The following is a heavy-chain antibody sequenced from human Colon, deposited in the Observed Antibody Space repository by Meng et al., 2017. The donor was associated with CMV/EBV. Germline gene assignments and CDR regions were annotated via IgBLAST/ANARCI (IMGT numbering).Heavy chain of an antibody. CDR2: SAAYNSDR. CDR3: AKSNRYCSPDACSYFFEF. D-gene: IGHD2-15*01. Sequence: ASVKVSCKASGYIFATYGISWVRQAPGQGLEWVGWSAAYNSDRDYAQNVQGRVTMTTDTSTSTAHMELRSLTSDDPAVYYCAKSNRYCSPDACSYFFEFWGQGTLVTVSS. CDR1: GYIFATYG. V-gene: IGHV1-18*01. J-gene: IGHJ4*02.